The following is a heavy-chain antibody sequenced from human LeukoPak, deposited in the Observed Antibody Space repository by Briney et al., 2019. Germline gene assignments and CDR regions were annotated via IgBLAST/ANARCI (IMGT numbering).Heavy chain of an antibody. Sequence: SETLSLTCTVSGGSFSSSNYYWGWNRQPPGKELEWIGSIYYSGSTYYNPSLKSRVTIFVDTSKNQFSLSLRSVTAADTAVYYCARHPWASYYYMDVWGKGTTVTVSS. J-gene: IGHJ6*03. CDR2: IYYSGST. V-gene: IGHV4-39*01. D-gene: IGHD7-27*01. CDR3: ARHPWASYYYMDV. CDR1: GGSFSSSNYY.